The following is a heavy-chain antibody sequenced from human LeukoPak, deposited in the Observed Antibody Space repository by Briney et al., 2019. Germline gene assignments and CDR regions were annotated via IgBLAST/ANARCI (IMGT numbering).Heavy chain of an antibody. CDR3: ARGRYCSSTSCYGLYYYYGMDV. CDR2: ISSSSSYI. D-gene: IGHD2-2*01. Sequence: GGSLRLSCAVSGFSFSSYSTNWVRQAPGKGLEWVSSISSSSSYIYYADSVKGRFPISRDNAKNSLYLQMNSLRAEDTAVYYCARGRYCSSTSCYGLYYYYGMDVWGQGTTVTVSS. V-gene: IGHV3-21*01. CDR1: GFSFSSYS. J-gene: IGHJ6*02.